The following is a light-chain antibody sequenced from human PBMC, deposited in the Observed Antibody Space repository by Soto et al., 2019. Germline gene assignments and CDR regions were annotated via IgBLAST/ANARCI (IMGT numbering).Light chain of an antibody. CDR2: EVS. J-gene: IGLJ1*01. Sequence: QSALTQPASVSGSPGQSITISCTGTSSDVGGYKYVSWYQQHPGKAPKLMIYEVSNRPSGVSNRFSGSKSGNTASLTISGLQAEDEADYYCSSYTSSSTLDVFGIGTKVTLL. V-gene: IGLV2-14*01. CDR3: SSYTSSSTLDV. CDR1: SSDVGGYKY.